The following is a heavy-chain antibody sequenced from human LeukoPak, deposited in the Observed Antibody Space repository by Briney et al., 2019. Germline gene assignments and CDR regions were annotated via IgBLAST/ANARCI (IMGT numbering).Heavy chain of an antibody. CDR3: AREGYCSGGSCPFDY. J-gene: IGHJ4*02. CDR1: GFTFSSYA. CDR2: FSGNGGST. D-gene: IGHD2-15*01. V-gene: IGHV3-23*01. Sequence: PGGSLRLSCAASGFTFSSYAMSWVRQAPGKGLEWVSGFSGNGGSTYYADSVKGRFTISRDNSKNTLYLQMTSLRAEDTAVYYCAREGYCSGGSCPFDYWGQGTLVTVSS.